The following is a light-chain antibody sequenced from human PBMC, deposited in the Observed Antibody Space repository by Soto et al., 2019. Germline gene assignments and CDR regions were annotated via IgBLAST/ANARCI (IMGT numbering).Light chain of an antibody. Sequence: DIVMTQSPATLSVSPGERATLSCRASQSIRINLGWYQQRPGQAPRLLIYGASTRATGIPARFSGSGSGTEFTLTISSLDAEDSAVYYCAQYNSWRQIPFGQGTRLEI. CDR1: QSIRIN. V-gene: IGKV3-15*01. J-gene: IGKJ5*01. CDR3: AQYNSWRQIP. CDR2: GAS.